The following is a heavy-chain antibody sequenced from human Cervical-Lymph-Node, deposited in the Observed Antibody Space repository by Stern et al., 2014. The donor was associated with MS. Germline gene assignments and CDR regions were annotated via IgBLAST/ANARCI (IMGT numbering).Heavy chain of an antibody. J-gene: IGHJ4*02. CDR3: ARSPPYYEFWNDYYYFDY. Sequence: ESGPALVKPTQTLTLTCTFSGFSHSTSGMRVSWIRQPPGKALEWLSRIDWDYDKFYSTSLKTRLTISKDTSKNQVVLTMTNMDPVDTATYYCARSPPYYEFWNDYYYFDYWGQGTLVAVSS. V-gene: IGHV2-70*04. D-gene: IGHD3-3*01. CDR2: IDWDYDK. CDR1: GFSHSTSGMR.